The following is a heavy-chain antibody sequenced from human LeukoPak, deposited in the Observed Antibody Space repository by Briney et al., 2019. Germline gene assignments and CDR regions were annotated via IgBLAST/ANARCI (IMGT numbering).Heavy chain of an antibody. V-gene: IGHV3-74*01. CDR1: GFTFSNYW. CDR2: INRDGSST. J-gene: IGHJ4*02. Sequence: PGGSLRLSCAASGFTFSNYWMHWVRRAPGKGLLWVSRINRDGSSTTYADSVKGRFTISRDNAKNTLYLQMDSLRAEDTAVYYCARVFTAAVGNPTIDYWGQGTLVTVSS. D-gene: IGHD6-13*01. CDR3: ARVFTAAVGNPTIDY.